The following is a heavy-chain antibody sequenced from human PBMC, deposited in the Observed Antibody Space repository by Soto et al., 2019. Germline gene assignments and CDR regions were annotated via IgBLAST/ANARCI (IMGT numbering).Heavy chain of an antibody. J-gene: IGHJ4*02. V-gene: IGHV3-30-3*01. D-gene: IGHD2-15*01. Sequence: QVHLVDSGGGVVQPGRSLRLSCAASGFTFSNYAMHWVRQAPGKGLEWVALLSFDGSNEYYADSVKGRFTISRDNTNNMLFLQMNSLRPEDTAVYYCAKDPGVGYCSGGSCYVPDFWGQGTLVTFSS. CDR1: GFTFSNYA. CDR2: LSFDGSNE. CDR3: AKDPGVGYCSGGSCYVPDF.